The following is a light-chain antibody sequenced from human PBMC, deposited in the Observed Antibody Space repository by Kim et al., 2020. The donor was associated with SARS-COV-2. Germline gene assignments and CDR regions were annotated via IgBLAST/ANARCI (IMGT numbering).Light chain of an antibody. CDR2: DVS. CDR3: CSYAGSYTYV. V-gene: IGLV2-11*01. Sequence: GQSVTISRTGTSSDVGGYNYVSWSQQHPGKAPKLMIYDVSKRPSGVPDRFSGSKSGNTASLTISGLQAEDEADYYCCSYAGSYTYVFGTGTKVTVL. CDR1: SSDVGGYNY. J-gene: IGLJ1*01.